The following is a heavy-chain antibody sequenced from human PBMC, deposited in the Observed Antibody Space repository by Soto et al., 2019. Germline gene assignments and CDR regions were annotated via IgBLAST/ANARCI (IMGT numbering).Heavy chain of an antibody. Sequence: SETLSLTCSVSGGSITVGAYYWTWIRQRPGKGLEWIGYIYYSGRTHSNPSLKSRVSISGDTSKNHISLKLNSVTAADTAVYYCARGMTDFGDYVGFDYWGQGTLVTVSS. D-gene: IGHD4-17*01. J-gene: IGHJ4*02. CDR1: GGSITVGAYY. CDR3: ARGMTDFGDYVGFDY. CDR2: IYYSGRT. V-gene: IGHV4-31*03.